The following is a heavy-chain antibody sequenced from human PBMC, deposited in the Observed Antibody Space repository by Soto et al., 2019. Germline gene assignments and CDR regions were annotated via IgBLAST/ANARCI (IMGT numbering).Heavy chain of an antibody. CDR3: AKKIADISGKNSIDY. CDR1: GFAFSTYG. J-gene: IGHJ4*02. Sequence: WSLRLSCAASGFAFSTYGMHWVRQAPGKGLEWVAVISYDGSKKYYADSVKGRFTISRDNSKNTLYLQMDSLSSEDTAVYYCAKKIADISGKNSIDYSGQGTLVSVAS. CDR2: ISYDGSKK. V-gene: IGHV3-30*18. D-gene: IGHD3-22*01.